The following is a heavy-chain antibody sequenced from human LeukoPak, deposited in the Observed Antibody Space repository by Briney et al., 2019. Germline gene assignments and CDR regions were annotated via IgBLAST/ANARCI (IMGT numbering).Heavy chain of an antibody. D-gene: IGHD3-10*01. Sequence: GGSLRLSCAASGFTVSSNYMSWVRQAPGKGLEWVSVIYSCGSTYYADSVKGRFTISRDNSKNTLYLQMNSLRAEDTAVYYCAKDRHGSGSYDYWGQGTLVTVSS. CDR3: AKDRHGSGSYDY. J-gene: IGHJ4*02. CDR2: IYSCGST. V-gene: IGHV3-53*01. CDR1: GFTVSSNY.